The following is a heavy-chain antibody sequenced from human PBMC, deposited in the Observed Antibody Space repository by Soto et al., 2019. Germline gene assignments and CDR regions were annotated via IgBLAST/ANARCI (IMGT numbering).Heavy chain of an antibody. D-gene: IGHD2-15*01. CDR1: GGDFSNYA. J-gene: IGHJ2*01. Sequence: SVKVSCKASGGDFSNYAISWVRQAPGQGTERKGGIIPIFRTATYAQKFQGRVTITADDSTRTAYMELSGLTSEDTADYYCPIDGNFWLYCSGGSCYSGWYFDLWGRGTLVTVSS. V-gene: IGHV1-69*13. CDR2: IIPIFRTA. CDR3: PIDGNFWLYCSGGSCYSGWYFDL.